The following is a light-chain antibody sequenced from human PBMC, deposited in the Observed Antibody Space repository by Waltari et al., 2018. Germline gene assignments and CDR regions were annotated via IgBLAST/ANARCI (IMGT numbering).Light chain of an antibody. Sequence: QSALTQPGSVSGSPGQSITISCTGTSSDVGADNYVSWYQQHPGKAPKLIIYEIYNRPSGVSHRFFGSKSGNTASLTISGLQPEDEADYYCNSYTSYTTQVFGTGTKVTVL. J-gene: IGLJ1*01. CDR2: EIY. V-gene: IGLV2-14*01. CDR1: SSDVGADNY. CDR3: NSYTSYTTQV.